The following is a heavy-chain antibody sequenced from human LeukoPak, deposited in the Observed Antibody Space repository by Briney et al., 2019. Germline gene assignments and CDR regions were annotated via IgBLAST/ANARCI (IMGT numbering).Heavy chain of an antibody. CDR3: AKGLMRARDYFPIDY. Sequence: GGSLRLSCAASGFTFRTYGMHWVRQAPGKGLEWVAVISYDGSNTYYADSVRGRFTISRDNSKNTLFLQLNSLSAEDTAVYYCAKGLMRARDYFPIDYWGQGTLVTVSS. CDR2: ISYDGSNT. D-gene: IGHD4-17*01. V-gene: IGHV3-30*18. J-gene: IGHJ4*02. CDR1: GFTFRTYG.